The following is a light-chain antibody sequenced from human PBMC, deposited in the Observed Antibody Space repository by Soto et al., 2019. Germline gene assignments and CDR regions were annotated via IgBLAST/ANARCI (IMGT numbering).Light chain of an antibody. V-gene: IGLV1-40*01. J-gene: IGLJ7*01. CDR1: SSNIGAGYD. CDR3: QSSDSSLSGSV. CDR2: SNN. Sequence: QSVLTQPPSVSGAPGQRVTISCTGSSSNIGAGYDVPWYQQLPGTAPKLLIDSNNNRPSGVPDRFSGSKSGTSASLAITGLQAEDEADYYCQSSDSSLSGSVFGGGTQLTVL.